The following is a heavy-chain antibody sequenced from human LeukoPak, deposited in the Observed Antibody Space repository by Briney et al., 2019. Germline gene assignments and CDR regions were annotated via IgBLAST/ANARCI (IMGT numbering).Heavy chain of an antibody. CDR3: ARVTYFDFWGGYYGWFEP. CDR2: IYYSGST. V-gene: IGHV4-31*01. D-gene: IGHD3-3*01. CDR1: GGSMSSGGYY. J-gene: IGHJ5*02. Sequence: SETLSLTCTVSGGSMSSGGYYWRWIRQHPGKGLEWIEYIYYSGSTYYNPSLKSQLTISADKSKNPFSLKLSSVTAADPAVYYSARVTYFDFWGGYYGWFEPWGQGTLVTVSS.